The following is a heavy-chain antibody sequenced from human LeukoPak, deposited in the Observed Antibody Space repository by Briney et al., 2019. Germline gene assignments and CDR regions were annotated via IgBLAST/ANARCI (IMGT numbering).Heavy chain of an antibody. CDR1: GFTFSDYY. V-gene: IGHV3-11*04. Sequence: TGGSLRLSCAASGFTFSDYYMSWIRQAPGKGLEWVSYISSSGSTIYYADSVKGRFTISRDNAKNSLYLQMNSLRAEDTAVYYCASPLLWFWIRTWGQGTLVTVSS. J-gene: IGHJ5*02. D-gene: IGHD3-10*01. CDR2: ISSSGSTI. CDR3: ASPLLWFWIRT.